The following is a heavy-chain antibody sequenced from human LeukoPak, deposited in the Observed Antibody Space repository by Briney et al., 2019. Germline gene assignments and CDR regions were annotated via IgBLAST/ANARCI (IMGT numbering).Heavy chain of an antibody. CDR2: IYYSGST. D-gene: IGHD3-3*01. Sequence: SETLSLTCTVSGGSISSHYWSWIRQPPGKGLEWIGYIYYSGSTNYNPSLKSRVTISVDTSKNQFSLKLSSVTAADTAVYYCAGDARGYDFWSGYWDYWGQGTLVTVSS. J-gene: IGHJ4*02. CDR3: AGDARGYDFWSGYWDY. V-gene: IGHV4-59*11. CDR1: GGSISSHY.